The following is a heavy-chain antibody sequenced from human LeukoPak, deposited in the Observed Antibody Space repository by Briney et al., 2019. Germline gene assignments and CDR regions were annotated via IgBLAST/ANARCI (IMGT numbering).Heavy chain of an antibody. CDR3: AKDRNDCSGGSCYSASSDY. J-gene: IGHJ4*02. V-gene: IGHV3-23*01. D-gene: IGHD2-15*01. Sequence: PGGSLRLSCAASGFTFSSYAMSWVRQAPGKGLEWVSAISGSGDSTYYADSVKGRFTIFRDNSKNTLYLQMNSLRAEDTAIYYCAKDRNDCSGGSCYSASSDYWGQGTLVTVSS. CDR2: ISGSGDST. CDR1: GFTFSSYA.